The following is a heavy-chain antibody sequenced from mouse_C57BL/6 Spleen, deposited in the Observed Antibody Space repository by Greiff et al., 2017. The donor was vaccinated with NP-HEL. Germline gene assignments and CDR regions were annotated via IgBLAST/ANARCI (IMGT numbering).Heavy chain of an antibody. J-gene: IGHJ2*01. CDR3: ARSQRSSYYFDY. CDR1: GYSITSGYY. V-gene: IGHV3-6*01. D-gene: IGHD3-2*02. CDR2: ISYDGSN. Sequence: EVKLQESGPGLVKPSQSLSLTCSVTGYSITSGYYWNWIRQFPGNKLEWMGYISYDGSNNYNPSLKNRISITLDTSKNQFFLKLNSVTTEDTATYYCARSQRSSYYFDYWGQGTTLTVSS.